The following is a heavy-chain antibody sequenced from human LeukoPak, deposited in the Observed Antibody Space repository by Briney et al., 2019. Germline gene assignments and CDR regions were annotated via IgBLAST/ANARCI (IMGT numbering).Heavy chain of an antibody. CDR3: AKDFLTVTAGWDY. D-gene: IGHD6-25*01. Sequence: PGGSLRLSCAASGFTFCIYAISWVRQAPGKGLEWVSGISGSGGSTYYADSVKGRFTISRDNSKNTLFLQMNSLRAEDTAVYYCAKDFLTVTAGWDYWGQGTLVTVSS. J-gene: IGHJ4*02. V-gene: IGHV3-23*01. CDR1: GFTFCIYA. CDR2: ISGSGGST.